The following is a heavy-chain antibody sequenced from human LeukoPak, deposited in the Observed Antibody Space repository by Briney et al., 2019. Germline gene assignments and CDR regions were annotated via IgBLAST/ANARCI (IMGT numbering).Heavy chain of an antibody. CDR3: ARRVVRGPNWFDP. V-gene: IGHV1-2*02. CDR2: INPNSGGT. D-gene: IGHD2-2*01. J-gene: IGHJ5*02. Sequence: VKVSCKASGYTFTGYYMHWVRQAPGQGLEWMGWINPNSGGTNYAQKFQGRVTMTRDTSISTAYMELSRLRSDDTAVYYCARRVVRGPNWFDPWGQGTLVTVSS. CDR1: GYTFTGYY.